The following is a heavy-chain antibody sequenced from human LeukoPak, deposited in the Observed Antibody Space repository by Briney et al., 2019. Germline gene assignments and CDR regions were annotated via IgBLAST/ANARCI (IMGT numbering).Heavy chain of an antibody. CDR3: ARDFEVGTMTYIDY. CDR1: GFTFSDYY. V-gene: IGHV3-11*04. D-gene: IGHD3-22*01. J-gene: IGHJ4*02. Sequence: GGSLRLSCAASGFTFSDYYMSWIRQAPGKGLEWVSYISSSGSTIYYADSVKGRFTISRDNAKNSLYLQMNSLRAEDTAVYYCARDFEVGTMTYIDYWGQGTLVTVSS. CDR2: ISSSGSTI.